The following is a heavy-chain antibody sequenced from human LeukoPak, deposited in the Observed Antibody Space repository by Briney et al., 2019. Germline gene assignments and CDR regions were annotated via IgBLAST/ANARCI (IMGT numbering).Heavy chain of an antibody. V-gene: IGHV4-39*07. CDR2: IYYSGST. Sequence: SETLSLTCTVSGGSISSSSYYWGWIRQPPGKGLEWIGSIYYSGSTYYNPSLKSRVTISVDTSKNQFSLKLSSVTAADTAVYYCARVSPGVTMVRGVPTNYYYYYMDVWGKGTTVTISS. D-gene: IGHD3-10*01. J-gene: IGHJ6*03. CDR1: GGSISSSSYY. CDR3: ARVSPGVTMVRGVPTNYYYYYMDV.